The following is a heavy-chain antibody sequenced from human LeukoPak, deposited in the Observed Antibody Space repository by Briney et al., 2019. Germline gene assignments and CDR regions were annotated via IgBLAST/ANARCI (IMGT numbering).Heavy chain of an antibody. CDR1: GGSISSHY. CDR3: ARAATYYDFWSDYYHYMDV. V-gene: IGHV4-59*11. J-gene: IGHJ6*03. Sequence: SETLSLTCTVSGGSISSHYWSWIRQPPGKGLEWIGYIYYSGSTNYNPSLKSRVTISVDTSKNQFSLKLSSVTAADTAVYYCARAATYYDFWSDYYHYMDVWGKGTTVTVSS. D-gene: IGHD3-3*01. CDR2: IYYSGST.